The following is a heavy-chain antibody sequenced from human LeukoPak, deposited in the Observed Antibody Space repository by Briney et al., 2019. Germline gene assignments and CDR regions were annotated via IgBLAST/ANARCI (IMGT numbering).Heavy chain of an antibody. Sequence: SETLSLTCAVYGGSFSGYYWSWIRQHPGKGLEWIGYIYYSGSTYYNPSLKSRVTISVDTSKNQFSLKLSSVTAADTAVYYCAINYGDYADYYYGVDVWGQGTTVTVSS. CDR2: IYYSGST. CDR3: AINYGDYADYYYGVDV. J-gene: IGHJ6*02. V-gene: IGHV4-31*11. D-gene: IGHD4-17*01. CDR1: GGSFSGYY.